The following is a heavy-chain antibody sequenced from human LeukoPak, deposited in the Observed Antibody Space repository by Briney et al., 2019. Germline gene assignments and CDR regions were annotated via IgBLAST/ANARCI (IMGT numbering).Heavy chain of an antibody. J-gene: IGHJ4*02. Sequence: GGSLRLSCAASEIAFTYWMSWVRQAPGKGLEWVANIKQDGSEKYYVDSVKGRFTISRDNAKNSLYLQMNSLRAEDTAVYYCARDGPKRQIDYWGQGTLVTVSS. CDR1: EIAFTYW. V-gene: IGHV3-7*01. CDR3: ARDGPKRQIDY. CDR2: IKQDGSEK.